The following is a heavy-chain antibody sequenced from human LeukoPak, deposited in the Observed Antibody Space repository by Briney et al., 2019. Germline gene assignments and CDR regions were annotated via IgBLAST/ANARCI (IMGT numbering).Heavy chain of an antibody. D-gene: IGHD3-9*01. V-gene: IGHV1-8*03. Sequence: ASVKVSCKASGYTFTTYDINWVRQATGQGLEWMGWMNPNSGYTGYAQKFQGRVTITRDTSISTAYMELSSLRSEDTAVYYCARVTGSIDYWGQGTLVTVSS. CDR1: GYTFTTYD. CDR3: ARVTGSIDY. CDR2: MNPNSGYT. J-gene: IGHJ4*02.